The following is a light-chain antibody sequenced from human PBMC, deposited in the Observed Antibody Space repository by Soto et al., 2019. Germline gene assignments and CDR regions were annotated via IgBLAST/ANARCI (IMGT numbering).Light chain of an antibody. Sequence: DIQMTQSPSSLSASVADSVTITCRASQGINKFLAWFQQKPGTAPKSLISTASRLQSGVPSRFSGSGSGTHFTLTTNNLQPEDFATYYCQQYESFPLTFGGGTRVEIK. CDR2: TAS. CDR3: QQYESFPLT. J-gene: IGKJ4*01. V-gene: IGKV1-16*01. CDR1: QGINKF.